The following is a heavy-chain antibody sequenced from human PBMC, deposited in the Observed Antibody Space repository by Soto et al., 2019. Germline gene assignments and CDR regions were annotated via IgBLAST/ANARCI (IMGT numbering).Heavy chain of an antibody. CDR1: GGTFSSYA. J-gene: IGHJ4*02. D-gene: IGHD3-16*02. CDR3: ATNNRASYHFDY. Sequence: GASVKVSCKAFGGTFSSYAISWVRQAPGQGLEWMGGIIPLFGTTNYAPKFQGRVAITADERARTAYMELSSLKSEDTAVYYCATNNRASYHFDYWGQGTLLTVSS. CDR2: IIPLFGTT. V-gene: IGHV1-69*13.